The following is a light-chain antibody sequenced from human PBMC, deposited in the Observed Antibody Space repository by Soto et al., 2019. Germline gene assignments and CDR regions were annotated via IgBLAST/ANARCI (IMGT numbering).Light chain of an antibody. Sequence: QSVLTQPPPVSGAPGQMVTISCTGSSSNIGAGYDVHWYQQLPGTAPKLLIYGNSNRPSGVPDRFSGSKSGTSASLAITGLQAEDEADYYCQSYDSSLSGFYVFGTGTKVTVL. CDR1: SSNIGAGYD. V-gene: IGLV1-40*01. J-gene: IGLJ1*01. CDR2: GNS. CDR3: QSYDSSLSGFYV.